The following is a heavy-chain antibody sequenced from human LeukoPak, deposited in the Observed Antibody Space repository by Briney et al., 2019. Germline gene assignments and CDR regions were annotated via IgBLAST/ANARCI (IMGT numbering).Heavy chain of an antibody. CDR3: ARVPDYGDYEGNFDY. CDR2: IYYSGST. J-gene: IGHJ4*02. D-gene: IGHD4-17*01. CDR1: GGSISSSSYY. V-gene: IGHV4-39*07. Sequence: PSETLSLTCTVSGGSISSSSYYWGWIRQPPGKGLEWIGSIYYSGSTYYNPSLKSRVTISVDTSKNQFSLKLSSVTAADTAVYYCARVPDYGDYEGNFDYWGQGTLVTVSS.